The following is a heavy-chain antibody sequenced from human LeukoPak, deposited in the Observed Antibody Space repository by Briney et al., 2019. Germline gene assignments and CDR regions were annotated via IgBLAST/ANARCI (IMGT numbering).Heavy chain of an antibody. CDR3: ARFAYCGGHCWYYFDY. D-gene: IGHD2-21*02. Sequence: SETLSLTCTVSGGSISSYYWSWIRQPPGMGLEWIGYIYSSGSTNYNPSLKSRITISVDTSKNQFSLKLSSVTAADTAVYYCARFAYCGGHCWYYFDYWGQGSLVTVSS. V-gene: IGHV4-59*01. CDR2: IYSSGST. J-gene: IGHJ4*02. CDR1: GGSISSYY.